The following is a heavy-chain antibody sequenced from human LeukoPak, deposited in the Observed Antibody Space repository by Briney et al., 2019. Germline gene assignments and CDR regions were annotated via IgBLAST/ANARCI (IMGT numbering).Heavy chain of an antibody. D-gene: IGHD6-19*01. CDR3: AKDQGVYSSGWYPFDY. J-gene: IGHJ4*02. V-gene: IGHV3-23*01. CDR1: GFTFSSYA. CDR2: ISGSGGST. Sequence: GGSLRLSCAASGFTFSSYAMSWVRQAPGKGLESVSAISGSGGSTYYADSVKGRFTISRDNSKNTLYLQMNSLRAEDTAVYYCAKDQGVYSSGWYPFDYWGQGTLVTVSS.